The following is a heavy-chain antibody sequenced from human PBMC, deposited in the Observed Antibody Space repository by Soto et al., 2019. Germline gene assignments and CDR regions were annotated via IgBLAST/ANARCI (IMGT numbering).Heavy chain of an antibody. J-gene: IGHJ4*02. Sequence: SETLSLTCTVSGGSISSYYWSWIRQPPGKGLEWIGYIYYSGSTNYNPPLKSRVTISVDTSKSQFSLKLSSVTAADTAVYYCARVDTAMVTPDYWGQGTLVTVSS. CDR1: GGSISSYY. V-gene: IGHV4-59*01. D-gene: IGHD5-18*01. CDR3: ARVDTAMVTPDY. CDR2: IYYSGST.